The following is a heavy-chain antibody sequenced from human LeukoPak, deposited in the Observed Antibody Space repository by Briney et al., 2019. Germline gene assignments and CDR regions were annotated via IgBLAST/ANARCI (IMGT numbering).Heavy chain of an antibody. CDR1: GGSISGYY. CDR3: ARLITGTTTAFDI. D-gene: IGHD1-7*01. J-gene: IGHJ3*02. V-gene: IGHV4-4*07. CDR2: VYTSGST. Sequence: PSETLSLTCSVSGGSISGYYWTWIRQPAGKGLDWIGRVYTSGSTHYNPSLKTRLTMSVDTSKNQFSLKLSSVTAADTAVYYCARLITGTTTAFDIWGQGTMVTVSS.